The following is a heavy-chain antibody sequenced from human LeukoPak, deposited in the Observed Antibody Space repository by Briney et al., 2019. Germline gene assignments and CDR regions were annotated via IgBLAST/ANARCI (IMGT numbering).Heavy chain of an antibody. CDR2: ISSSSSYI. CDR1: GFTFSDYY. V-gene: IGHV3-11*06. J-gene: IGHJ4*02. CDR3: ARDDYSNPDY. D-gene: IGHD4-11*01. Sequence: GGSLRLSCAASGFTFSDYYMRWIRQAPGKGLEWVSSISSSSSYIYYADSVKGRFTISRDNAKNSLYLQMNSLRAEDTAVYYCARDDYSNPDYWGQGTLVTVSS.